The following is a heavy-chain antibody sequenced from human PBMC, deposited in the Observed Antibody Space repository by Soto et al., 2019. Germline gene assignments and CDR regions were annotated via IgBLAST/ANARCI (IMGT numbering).Heavy chain of an antibody. D-gene: IGHD2-2*01. CDR1: GYTFTGYY. Sequence: ASVKVSCKASGYTFTGYYMHWVRQAPGQVLEWMGWINPNSGGTNYAQKFQGWVTMTRDTSISTAYMELSRLRSDDTAVYYCARGSALWDIVVVPAEPPFDYWGQGTLVTVSS. V-gene: IGHV1-2*04. J-gene: IGHJ4*02. CDR2: INPNSGGT. CDR3: ARGSALWDIVVVPAEPPFDY.